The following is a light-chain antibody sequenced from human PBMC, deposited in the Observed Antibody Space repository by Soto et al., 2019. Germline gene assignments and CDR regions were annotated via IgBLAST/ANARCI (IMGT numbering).Light chain of an antibody. J-gene: IGKJ1*01. Sequence: IQMTQSPSSLSASVGDRVTITCRASQSIATYLNWYQQRPGKAPNLLIYSTSTLQSGVPSRFSGSGSGTDFTLTISSLPPEDVANYYCQQTYRTPTFGQGTKV. CDR2: STS. V-gene: IGKV1-39*01. CDR1: QSIATY. CDR3: QQTYRTPT.